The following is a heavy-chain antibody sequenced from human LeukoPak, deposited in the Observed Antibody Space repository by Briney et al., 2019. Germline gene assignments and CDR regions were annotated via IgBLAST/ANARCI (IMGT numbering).Heavy chain of an antibody. CDR1: GYTLTELS. J-gene: IGHJ6*02. CDR3: ARDSGEGVRGVIITGLYYYYGMDV. CDR2: FDPEDGET. V-gene: IGHV1-24*01. D-gene: IGHD3-10*01. Sequence: ASVKVSCKVSGYTLTELSMHWVRQAPGKGLEWMGGFDPEDGETIYAQKFQGRVTMTEDTSTDTVYMELSSLRSDDTAVYYCARDSGEGVRGVIITGLYYYYGMDVWGQGTTVTVSS.